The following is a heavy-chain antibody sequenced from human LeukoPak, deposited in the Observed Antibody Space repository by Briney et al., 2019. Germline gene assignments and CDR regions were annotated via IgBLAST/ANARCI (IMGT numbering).Heavy chain of an antibody. Sequence: GSSVKVSCKASGGTFSSYAISWVRQAPGQGLEWMGRIIPILGIANYAQKFQGRVTITADKSTSTAYMELSRLRSDDTAVYYCARDFLLWFGELLPIGSWFDPWGQGTLVTVSS. V-gene: IGHV1-69*04. CDR3: ARDFLLWFGELLPIGSWFDP. CDR1: GGTFSSYA. D-gene: IGHD3-10*01. CDR2: IIPILGIA. J-gene: IGHJ5*02.